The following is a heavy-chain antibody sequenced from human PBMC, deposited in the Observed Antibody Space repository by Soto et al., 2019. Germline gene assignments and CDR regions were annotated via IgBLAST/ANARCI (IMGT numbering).Heavy chain of an antibody. CDR1: GGSFSNYY. CDR2: IYYSGST. CDR3: ARAHGSGWGAFDI. D-gene: IGHD3-10*01. V-gene: IGHV4-59*12. J-gene: IGHJ3*02. Sequence: KPSETLSLTCAVYGGSFSNYYWSWIRQPPGKGLEWIGYIYYSGSTYYNPSLKSRVTISVDTSKNQFSLKLSSVTAADTAVYYCARAHGSGWGAFDIWGQGTMVTVSS.